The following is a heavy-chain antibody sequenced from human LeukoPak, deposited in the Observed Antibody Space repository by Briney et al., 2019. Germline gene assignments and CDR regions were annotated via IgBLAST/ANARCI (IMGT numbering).Heavy chain of an antibody. J-gene: IGHJ4*02. Sequence: GGSLRLSCAASGFTFSSYGMNWVRQAPGKGLEWVSSISSTSSYIYYADSLKGRFTISRDNAKNSLYLQMNSLRAEDTAVYYCARVPGRRELDYWDQGTLVTVSS. CDR2: ISSTSSYI. CDR1: GFTFSSYG. CDR3: ARVPGRRELDY. V-gene: IGHV3-21*01.